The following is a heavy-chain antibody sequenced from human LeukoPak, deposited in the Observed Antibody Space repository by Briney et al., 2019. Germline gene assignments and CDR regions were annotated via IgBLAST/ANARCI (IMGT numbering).Heavy chain of an antibody. Sequence: SETLTLTCAVSGDSISTSSYYWGWIRQPPGKGLEWIGSIYYSGSTYYNPSLKSRVTISVDTSKNQFSLKLSSVTAADTAVYYCATRYSYGSLDYWGQGTLVTVSS. J-gene: IGHJ4*02. D-gene: IGHD5-18*01. V-gene: IGHV4-39*01. CDR2: IYYSGST. CDR1: GDSISTSSYY. CDR3: ATRYSYGSLDY.